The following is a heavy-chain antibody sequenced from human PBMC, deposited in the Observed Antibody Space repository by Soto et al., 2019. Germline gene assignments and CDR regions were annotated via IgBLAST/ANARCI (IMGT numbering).Heavy chain of an antibody. CDR2: IYWDDDK. J-gene: IGHJ1*01. D-gene: IGHD3-22*01. Sequence: QITLKESGPTLVKPTQTLTLTCTFSGFSLSTYGVGVGWNRPPPGKALEWLELIYWDDDKRYSPSLKSRSTITKDTTKNHVNLTLTHKDPVDTATYYCAPRYAVRYGVSPYLSSGQSSEGFPYWAEGTLVTVSS. CDR1: GFSLSTYGVG. V-gene: IGHV2-5*02. CDR3: APRYAVRYGVSPYLSSGQSSEGFPY.